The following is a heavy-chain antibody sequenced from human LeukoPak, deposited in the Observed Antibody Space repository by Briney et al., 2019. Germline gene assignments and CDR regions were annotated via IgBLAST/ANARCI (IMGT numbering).Heavy chain of an antibody. CDR1: GGSISSSSYY. CDR2: IYYSGST. V-gene: IGHV4-61*05. D-gene: IGHD6-13*01. Sequence: SETLSLTCTVSGGSISSSSYYWGWIRQPPGKGLEWIGYIYYSGSTNYNPSLKSRVTISVDTSKNQYSLKLSSVTAADTAIYYCARQRGSSTWYYFDYWGQGTLVTVSS. J-gene: IGHJ4*02. CDR3: ARQRGSSTWYYFDY.